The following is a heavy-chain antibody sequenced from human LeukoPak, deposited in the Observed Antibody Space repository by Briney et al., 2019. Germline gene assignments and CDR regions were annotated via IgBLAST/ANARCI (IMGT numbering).Heavy chain of an antibody. D-gene: IGHD2-15*01. CDR1: GGSISSGGYY. Sequence: SQTLSLTCTVSGGSISSGGYYWSWIRQHPGKGLEWIGYIYYSGSTYYNPSLKSRVTISVDTSKNQFSLKLSSVTAADTAVYYCARGPRVGWAFDIWGQGTMVTVSS. V-gene: IGHV4-31*03. CDR3: ARGPRVGWAFDI. J-gene: IGHJ3*02. CDR2: IYYSGST.